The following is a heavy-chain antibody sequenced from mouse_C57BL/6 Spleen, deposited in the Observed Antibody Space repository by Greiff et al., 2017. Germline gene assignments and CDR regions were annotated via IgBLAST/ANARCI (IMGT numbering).Heavy chain of an antibody. CDR1: GYTFTSYW. CDR3: TIGDYDEGYFDV. V-gene: IGHV1-72*01. Sequence: QVQLQQPGAELVKPGASVKLSCKASGYTFTSYWMHWVKQRPGRGLEWIGRIDPNSGGTKYNEKFKSKATLTVDKPSSTAYLQLSRLTSEDSAVYCCTIGDYDEGYFDVWGTGTTVTVAS. J-gene: IGHJ1*03. D-gene: IGHD2-4*01. CDR2: IDPNSGGT.